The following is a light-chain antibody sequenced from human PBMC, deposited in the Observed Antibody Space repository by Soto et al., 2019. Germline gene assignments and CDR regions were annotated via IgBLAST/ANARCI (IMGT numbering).Light chain of an antibody. Sequence: DIQLTQSPSFLSASVGDRVTITCRASQGISSYLAWYQQKPGKAPKLLIYAASTLQSGVPSRFSGSGSGTEFTLTISSLQPEDFATYYCQQLNSSPFTFGPGTNVDIK. CDR2: AAS. V-gene: IGKV1-9*01. CDR3: QQLNSSPFT. CDR1: QGISSY. J-gene: IGKJ3*01.